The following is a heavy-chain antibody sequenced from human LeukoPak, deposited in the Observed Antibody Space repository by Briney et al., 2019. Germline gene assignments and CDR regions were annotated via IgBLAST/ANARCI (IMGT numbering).Heavy chain of an antibody. D-gene: IGHD3-10*02. CDR2: ISSSGGSI. CDR3: ARDRLSHTKFETGGYQSYYFMDA. CDR1: GFTFSDYY. V-gene: IGHV3-11*01. Sequence: PGGSLRLSCAASGFTFSDYYMSWIRQAPGKGLEWLSYISSSGGSIYYADSVKGRFTISRDNAKNSLYLQLNSLRAEDTAVYYCARDRLSHTKFETGGYQSYYFMDAWGKGTTVTVSS. J-gene: IGHJ6*03.